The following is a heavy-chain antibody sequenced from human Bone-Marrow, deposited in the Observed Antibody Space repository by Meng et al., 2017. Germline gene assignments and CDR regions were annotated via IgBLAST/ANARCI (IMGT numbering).Heavy chain of an antibody. Sequence: SVKVSCKASGGTFSSYAISWVRQAPGQGLEWMGGIIPIFGTANYAQKFQGRVTITADESTSTAYMELSSLRSEDTAVYYCARQVFRYSGSKGDAFDIWGQGTMVTVSS. CDR2: IIPIFGTA. J-gene: IGHJ3*02. CDR3: ARQVFRYSGSKGDAFDI. CDR1: GGTFSSYA. V-gene: IGHV1-69*13. D-gene: IGHD1-26*01.